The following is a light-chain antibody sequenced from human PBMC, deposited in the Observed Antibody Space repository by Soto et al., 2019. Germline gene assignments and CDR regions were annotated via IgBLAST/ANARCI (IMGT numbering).Light chain of an antibody. CDR2: EVT. Sequence: QSALTQPASVSASPGQSIIISCTGGTSDIGTYDYVSWYRQPPGKAPQLMIYEVTNRPSGVSDRLSGSKPGSTASLTISRLQAEDEAIYYCSSYTRDSALVFGPGTKVTVL. CDR3: SSYTRDSALV. CDR1: TSDIGTYDY. J-gene: IGLJ1*01. V-gene: IGLV2-14*01.